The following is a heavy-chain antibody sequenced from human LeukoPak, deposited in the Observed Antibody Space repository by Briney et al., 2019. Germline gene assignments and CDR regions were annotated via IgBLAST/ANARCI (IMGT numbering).Heavy chain of an antibody. D-gene: IGHD3-10*01. J-gene: IGHJ3*02. V-gene: IGHV4-59*01. CDR2: IYFSGST. CDR3: ARARGVLDAFDI. CDR1: GGSISSYY. Sequence: SETLSLTCTVSGGSISSYYWSWIRQPPGKGLEWIGYIYFSGSTNYNPSLKSRVTISVDTSKNQFSLKLSSVTAADTAVYYCARARGVLDAFDIWGQGTMVTVSS.